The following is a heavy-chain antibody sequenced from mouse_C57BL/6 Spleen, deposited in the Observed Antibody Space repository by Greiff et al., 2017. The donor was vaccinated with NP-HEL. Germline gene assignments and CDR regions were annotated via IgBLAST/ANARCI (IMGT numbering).Heavy chain of an antibody. CDR2: ISSGGDYI. J-gene: IGHJ2*01. Sequence: EVQVVESGEGLVKPGGSLKLSCAASGFTFSSYAMSWVRQTPEKRLEWVAYISSGGDYIYYADTVKGRFTISRDNARNTLYLQMSSLKSEDTAMYYCTRDRSYYGSSYYFDYWGQGTTLTVSS. D-gene: IGHD1-1*01. CDR3: TRDRSYYGSSYYFDY. CDR1: GFTFSSYA. V-gene: IGHV5-9-1*02.